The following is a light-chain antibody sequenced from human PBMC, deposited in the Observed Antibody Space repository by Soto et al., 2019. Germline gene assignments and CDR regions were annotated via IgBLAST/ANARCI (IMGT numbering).Light chain of an antibody. CDR2: TTN. J-gene: IGLJ3*02. CDR1: SSNIGRDY. Sequence: QSVLTQPPSASGTPGQRVTISCSGSSSNIGRDYVYWYQQLPGTAPKLLIYTTNQRPSGVPDRFSGSTSGTAASLATSGLRSEDEADYFCAAWDNSLSAGVFGGGTQLTVL. V-gene: IGLV1-47*02. CDR3: AAWDNSLSAGV.